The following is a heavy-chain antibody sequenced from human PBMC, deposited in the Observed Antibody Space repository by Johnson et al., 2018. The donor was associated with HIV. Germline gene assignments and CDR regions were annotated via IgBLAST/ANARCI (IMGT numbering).Heavy chain of an antibody. Sequence: MLLVESGGGLVQPGGSLRLSCVASGVTFSTYWKSWVRQAPGKGLEWVANIKQDGSGNSYVDSVKGRCAISSDNAKNSLYLQMNSLRAGDTAVYYCARVSSGGAFDIWGRGTMVTVSS. CDR1: GVTFSTYW. CDR3: ARVSSGGAFDI. CDR2: IKQDGSGN. J-gene: IGHJ3*02. D-gene: IGHD3-22*01. V-gene: IGHV3-7*02.